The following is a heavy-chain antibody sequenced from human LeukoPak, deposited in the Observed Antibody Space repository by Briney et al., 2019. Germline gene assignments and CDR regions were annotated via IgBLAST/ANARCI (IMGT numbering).Heavy chain of an antibody. CDR3: ARGINLGYCSSTSCRNYYMDV. V-gene: IGHV1-46*01. CDR2: INPSGGST. Sequence: ASVKVSCKASGYTFTSYYMHWVRQAPGQGLEWMGIINPSGGSTSYAQKFQGRVTMTRDTSTSTVYMELSSLRSEDTAVYYCARGINLGYCSSTSCRNYYMDVWGKGTTVTVSS. CDR1: GYTFTSYY. J-gene: IGHJ6*03. D-gene: IGHD2-2*01.